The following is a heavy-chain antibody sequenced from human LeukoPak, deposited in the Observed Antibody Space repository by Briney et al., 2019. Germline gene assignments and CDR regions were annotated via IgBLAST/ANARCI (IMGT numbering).Heavy chain of an antibody. CDR1: GYTFTGYY. CDR3: ASYYYDSSGYSPYGMDV. CDR2: INPNSGGT. D-gene: IGHD3-22*01. Sequence: SVKVSCKASGYTFTGYYMHWVRQAPGQGLEWMGWINPNSGGTNYAQKFQGRVTMTGDTSISTAYMELSRLRSDDTAVYYCASYYYDSSGYSPYGMDVWGQGTTVTVSS. J-gene: IGHJ6*02. V-gene: IGHV1-2*02.